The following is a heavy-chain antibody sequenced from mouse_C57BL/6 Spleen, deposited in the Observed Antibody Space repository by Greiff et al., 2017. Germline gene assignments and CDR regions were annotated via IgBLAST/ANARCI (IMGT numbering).Heavy chain of an antibody. CDR2: INPNNGGT. Sequence: EVQLQQSGPELVKPGASVKMSCKASGYTFTDYNMHWVKQSHGKSLEWIGYINPNNGGTSYNQKFKGKATLTVNKSSSTAYMELRSLTSEDSAVYYCAMGGLLRGYFDYWGQGTTLTVSS. D-gene: IGHD1-1*01. CDR3: AMGGLLRGYFDY. CDR1: GYTFTDYN. V-gene: IGHV1-22*01. J-gene: IGHJ2*01.